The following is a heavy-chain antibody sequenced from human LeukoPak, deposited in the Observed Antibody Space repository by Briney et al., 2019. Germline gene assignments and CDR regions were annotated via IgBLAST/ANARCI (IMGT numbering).Heavy chain of an antibody. V-gene: IGHV4-59*01. CDR1: IVSIKNYY. Sequence: SETLSLTCSFSIVSIKNYYWNWIRQSPGKGLQWIGYIYYTGSTDYNFSLKSRVTISLDTSENQFSLRLNSVTAADSAVYFCASSRGPSSSWPFDSWGQGILVTVSS. J-gene: IGHJ4*02. CDR2: IYYTGST. D-gene: IGHD6-13*01. CDR3: ASSRGPSSSWPFDS.